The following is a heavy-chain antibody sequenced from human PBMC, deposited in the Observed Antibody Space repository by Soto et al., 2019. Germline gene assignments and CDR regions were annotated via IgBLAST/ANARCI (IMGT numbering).Heavy chain of an antibody. CDR2: ISGSGSSI. V-gene: IGHV3-23*01. CDR1: GFTFSNYA. J-gene: IGHJ5*02. Sequence: GGSLRLSCAASGFTFSNYAMTWVRQAPGKGLEWVSGISGSGSSIYYADSVKGRFAISRDNSKNTLYLQMNSLRAEDTAVYYCAKGGDSSSWKNWFDPWGQGTLVTVSS. D-gene: IGHD6-13*01. CDR3: AKGGDSSSWKNWFDP.